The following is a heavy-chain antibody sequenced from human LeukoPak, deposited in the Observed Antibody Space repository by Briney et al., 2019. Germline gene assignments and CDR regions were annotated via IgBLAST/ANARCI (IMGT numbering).Heavy chain of an antibody. CDR1: GFTFDDYA. V-gene: IGHV3-9*01. D-gene: IGHD3-10*01. CDR2: ISWNSGSI. Sequence: GRSLRLSCAASGFTFDDYAMHWVRQAPGKVLEWVSGISWNSGSIGYADSVKGRFTISRDNAKNSLYLQMNSLRAEDTALYYCAKDYYGSGSYSSMDVWGKGTTVTVSS. J-gene: IGHJ6*03. CDR3: AKDYYGSGSYSSMDV.